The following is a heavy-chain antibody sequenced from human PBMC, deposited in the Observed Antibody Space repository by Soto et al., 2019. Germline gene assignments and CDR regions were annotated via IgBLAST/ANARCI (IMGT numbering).Heavy chain of an antibody. Sequence: QVQLQESGPGLVKPSQTLSLTCTVSGGSISSGGYYWSWIRQHPGKGLEWIGYIYYSGSTYYNPSLRRRVTISVDTSKNKSSLKLSSVTAADTAVYYCARAGGGLQYYFDYWGQGTLVTVSS. J-gene: IGHJ4*02. V-gene: IGHV4-31*03. CDR2: IYYSGST. D-gene: IGHD4-4*01. CDR3: ARAGGGLQYYFDY. CDR1: GGSISSGGYY.